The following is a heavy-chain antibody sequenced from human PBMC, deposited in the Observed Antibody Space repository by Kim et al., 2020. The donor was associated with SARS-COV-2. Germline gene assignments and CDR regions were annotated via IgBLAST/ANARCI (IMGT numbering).Heavy chain of an antibody. CDR1: GDSVSSNSAA. Sequence: SQTLSLTCDISGDSVSSNSAAWNWIRQSPSRGLEWLGRTYYRSKFYYDYAVSVKGRITINPDTSKNQFSLQLNSVTPEDTAVYYCTRGWLVTKDFDFWGQGTLVTVSS. V-gene: IGHV6-1*01. D-gene: IGHD6-19*01. CDR3: TRGWLVTKDFDF. CDR2: TYYRSKFYY. J-gene: IGHJ4*02.